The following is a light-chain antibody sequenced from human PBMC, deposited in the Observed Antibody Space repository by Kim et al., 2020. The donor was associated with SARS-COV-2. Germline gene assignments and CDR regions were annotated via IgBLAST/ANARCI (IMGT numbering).Light chain of an antibody. CDR1: KLGDKY. CDR2: QDS. Sequence: VSPGQTAGITCLGMKLGDKYACWYQQKPGQSPVLVIYQDSKRPSGIPERFSGSNSGNTATLTISGTQAMDEADYYCQAWDSSTAVFGGGTQLTVL. CDR3: QAWDSSTAV. V-gene: IGLV3-1*01. J-gene: IGLJ2*01.